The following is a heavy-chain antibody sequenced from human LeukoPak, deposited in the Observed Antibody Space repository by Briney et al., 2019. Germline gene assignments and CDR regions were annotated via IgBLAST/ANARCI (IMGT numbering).Heavy chain of an antibody. CDR1: GYPFTSYG. V-gene: IGHV1-18*01. Sequence: GASVKVSCKASGYPFTSYGFSWVRQAPGQGLEWMGWISGYNGHTNYAQKFQGRVTMTTDTSTSTAYMELRSLRSDDTAVYYCARDKGDILTAYSTDYWGQGTLVTVSS. CDR2: ISGYNGHT. D-gene: IGHD3-9*01. CDR3: ARDKGDILTAYSTDY. J-gene: IGHJ4*02.